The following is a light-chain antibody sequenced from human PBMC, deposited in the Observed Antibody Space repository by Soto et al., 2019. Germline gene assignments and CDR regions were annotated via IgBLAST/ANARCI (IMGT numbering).Light chain of an antibody. CDR2: DAS. CDR3: QQYNDYPLT. Sequence: DIQMTQSPSSLSASVGDRVTITCRASQSISSWLAWYQQKPGKAPKLLVYDASTLQSGVASRFSGSGSGTEFTLTISGLQPDDFAVYYCQQYNDYPLTFGGGTRWIS. V-gene: IGKV1-5*01. J-gene: IGKJ4*01. CDR1: QSISSW.